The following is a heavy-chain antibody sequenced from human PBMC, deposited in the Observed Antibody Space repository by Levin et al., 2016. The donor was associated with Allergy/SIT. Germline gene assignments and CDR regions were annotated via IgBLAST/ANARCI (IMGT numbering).Heavy chain of an antibody. D-gene: IGHD5-18*01. CDR3: ARGALERADTAMGDFDY. V-gene: IGHV1-69*04. Sequence: SVKVSCKASGYTFTSYGISWVRQAPGQGLEWMGRIIPILGIANYAQKFQGRVTITADKSTSTAYMELSSLRSEDTAVYYCARGALERADTAMGDFDYWGQGTLVTVSS. J-gene: IGHJ4*02. CDR2: IIPILGIA. CDR1: GYTFTSYG.